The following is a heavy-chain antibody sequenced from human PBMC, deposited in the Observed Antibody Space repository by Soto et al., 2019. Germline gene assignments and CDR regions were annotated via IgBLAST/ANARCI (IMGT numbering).Heavy chain of an antibody. CDR3: ASGYSYGDYYYGMDV. CDR1: GGSISSYY. CDR2: IYYSGST. V-gene: IGHV4-59*01. Sequence: SETLSLTCTVSGGSISSYYWRWIRQPPGKGLEWIGYIYYSGSTNYNPSLKRRASISVDTSKNQFSLKLSSWTAADTAVYYCASGYSYGDYYYGMDVWGQGTTVTVSS. D-gene: IGHD5-18*01. J-gene: IGHJ6*02.